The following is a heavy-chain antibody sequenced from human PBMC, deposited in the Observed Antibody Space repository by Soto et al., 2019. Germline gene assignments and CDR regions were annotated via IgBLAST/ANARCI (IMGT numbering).Heavy chain of an antibody. J-gene: IGHJ4*02. D-gene: IGHD6-13*01. V-gene: IGHV3-7*01. CDR1: GFTFSSYW. CDR2: MNRDGSEK. Sequence: EVQLVESGGGLVQPGGSLRLSFAASGFTFSSYWLPWARQAPGKGLEGVASMNRDGSEKRYVDSVEGRFTISRDNAKNSLFLQMNSLSPDDTAVYYCGRDAGRRFDYWGQGSLVTVSS. CDR3: GRDAGRRFDY.